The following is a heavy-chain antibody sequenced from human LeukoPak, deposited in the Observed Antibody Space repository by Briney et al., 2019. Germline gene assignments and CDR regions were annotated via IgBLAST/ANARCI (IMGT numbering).Heavy chain of an antibody. CDR3: ANYYDSSVYCYPLDY. Sequence: GGSLRLSCAASGFTFSSYAMSWVRQAPGKGLGWVSAISGSGGSTYYADSVKGRFTISRDNSKDTLYLQMNSLRAEDTAVYYCANYYDSSVYCYPLDYWGQGTLVTVSS. J-gene: IGHJ4*02. CDR1: GFTFSSYA. CDR2: ISGSGGST. V-gene: IGHV3-23*01. D-gene: IGHD3-22*01.